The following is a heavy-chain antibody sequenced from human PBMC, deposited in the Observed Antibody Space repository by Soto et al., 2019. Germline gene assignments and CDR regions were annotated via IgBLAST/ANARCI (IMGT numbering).Heavy chain of an antibody. CDR2: INAGNGNT. D-gene: IGHD4-17*01. Sequence: GSSVKVSCKASGYTFTSYAMDWVRQAPGQRLEWMGWINAGNGNTKYSQKFQGRVTITRDTSASTAYMELSSLRSEDTAVYYCAYLTTRRRAFDIWGQGTMVTVSS. CDR3: AYLTTRRRAFDI. CDR1: GYTFTSYA. V-gene: IGHV1-3*01. J-gene: IGHJ3*02.